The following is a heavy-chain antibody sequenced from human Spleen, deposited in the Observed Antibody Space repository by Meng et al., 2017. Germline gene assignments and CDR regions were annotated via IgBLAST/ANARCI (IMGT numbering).Heavy chain of an antibody. CDR2: LGAHDGDT. J-gene: IGHJ4*02. Sequence: QVQLVQAGAEVKKPGASVKVSCKASHYTFTGYGVSWFRQAPGQGLEWMAWLGAHDGDTSHAQKFQGRVTITRDTSITTAYMELSRLRSDDTAVYYCASDGCSSTSCYADYWGQGTLVTVSS. CDR3: ASDGCSSTSCYADY. D-gene: IGHD2-2*01. V-gene: IGHV1-2*02. CDR1: HYTFTGYG.